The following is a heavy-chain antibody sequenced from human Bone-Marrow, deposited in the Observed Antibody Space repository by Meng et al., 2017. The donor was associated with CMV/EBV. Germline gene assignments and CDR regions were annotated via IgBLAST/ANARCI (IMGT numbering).Heavy chain of an antibody. V-gene: IGHV3-7*01. Sequence: GESLKISCAASGFTFSSYWMSWVRQAPGKGLEWVANIKQDGSEKYYVDSVKGRFTISRDNTKNSLYMKMNSLRAEDTDVDYCARPGYDFWNGYWAYYVDYWGQGTLVTVSS. D-gene: IGHD3-3*01. CDR3: ARPGYDFWNGYWAYYVDY. CDR1: GFTFSSYW. CDR2: IKQDGSEK. J-gene: IGHJ4*02.